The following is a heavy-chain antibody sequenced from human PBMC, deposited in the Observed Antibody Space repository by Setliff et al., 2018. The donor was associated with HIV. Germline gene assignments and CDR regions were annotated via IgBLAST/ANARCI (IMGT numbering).Heavy chain of an antibody. CDR3: ASAGSYCGDDCPYNWLTP. D-gene: IGHD2-21*02. CDR1: GGSISSLY. J-gene: IGHJ5*02. CDR2: IHYSGTT. V-gene: IGHV4-59*11. Sequence: LSLTCSVSGGSISSLYWSWIRQPPGKGLEWIGSIHYSGTTNYNPSLKSRLTISIDTSKTQFSLKLSSLTAADTAVYYCASAGSYCGDDCPYNWLTPWGQGTLVTVSS.